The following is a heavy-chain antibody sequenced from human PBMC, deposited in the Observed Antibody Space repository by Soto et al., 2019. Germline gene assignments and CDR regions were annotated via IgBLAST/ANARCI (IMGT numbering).Heavy chain of an antibody. CDR2: IYYSGST. J-gene: IGHJ5*02. Sequence: SETLSLTCTVSGGSIRSDGYYWSWIRQHPGKGLEWIGYIYYSGSTYYNPSLKSRVSISADTSNNQFSLKLTSVTAADTAVYYCAGGSSKSWFDPWGQGTRVTVSS. CDR1: GGSIRSDGYY. V-gene: IGHV4-31*03. D-gene: IGHD6-6*01. CDR3: AGGSSKSWFDP.